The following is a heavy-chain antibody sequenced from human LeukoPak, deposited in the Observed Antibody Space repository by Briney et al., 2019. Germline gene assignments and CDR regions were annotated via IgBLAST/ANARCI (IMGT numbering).Heavy chain of an antibody. D-gene: IGHD3-22*01. V-gene: IGHV3-7*01. CDR2: IKQDGSEK. Sequence: PGRSLRLSCAASGFTFSRNWMNWVRQAPGKGLEWVANIKQDGSEKYYVDSVKGRFTISRDNAKNSLYLQINSLRAEDTAVYYCARDLSGYYDSSGYYPDHLFDYWGQGTLVTVSS. CDR1: GFTFSRNW. CDR3: ARDLSGYYDSSGYYPDHLFDY. J-gene: IGHJ4*02.